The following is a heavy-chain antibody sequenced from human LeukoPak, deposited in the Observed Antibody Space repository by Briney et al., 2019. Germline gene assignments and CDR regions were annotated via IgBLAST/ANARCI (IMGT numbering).Heavy chain of an antibody. CDR2: ISRTSTYV. Sequence: KSGGSLRLPCAGSGFSFSGNSMNWVRQAPGKGLDWVSGISRTSTYVYYADSVQGRFTISRDNAKNSLYLQMDSLRAEDTAVYYCARDFVNSGYYFDYWGQGTLVTVSS. CDR1: GFSFSGNS. CDR3: ARDFVNSGYYFDY. V-gene: IGHV3-21*01. J-gene: IGHJ4*02. D-gene: IGHD3-22*01.